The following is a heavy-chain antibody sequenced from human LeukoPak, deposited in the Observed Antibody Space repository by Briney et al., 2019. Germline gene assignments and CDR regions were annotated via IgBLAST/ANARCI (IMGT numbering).Heavy chain of an antibody. CDR3: AREGYYYDSSGYQSIGD. V-gene: IGHV4-61*02. D-gene: IGHD3-22*01. CDR2: IYTSGST. J-gene: IGHJ4*02. Sequence: SETLSLTCTVSGGSIRSGSYYWSWIRQPAGKGLEWIGRIYTSGSTNYNPSLKSRVTISVGTSKNQFSLKLSSVTAADTAVYYCAREGYYYDSSGYQSIGDWGQGTLVTVSS. CDR1: GGSIRSGSYY.